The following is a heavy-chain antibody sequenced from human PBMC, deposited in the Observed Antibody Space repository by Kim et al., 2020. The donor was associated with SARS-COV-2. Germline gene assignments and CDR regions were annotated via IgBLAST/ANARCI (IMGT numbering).Heavy chain of an antibody. CDR2: GGT. D-gene: IGHD3-9*01. J-gene: IGHJ4*02. CDR3: ARGLRYTDY. Sequence: GGTNHNPSLKTRVTISVDTSKNQFALRLSSVTAADTAVYYCARGLRYTDYWGQGTLVTVSS. V-gene: IGHV4-59*09.